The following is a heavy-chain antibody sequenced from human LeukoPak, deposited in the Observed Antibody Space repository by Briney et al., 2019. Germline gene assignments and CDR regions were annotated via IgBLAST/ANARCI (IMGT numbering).Heavy chain of an antibody. CDR2: ISSSGSTI. Sequence: GGSLRLSCAASGFTFSDYYMSWIRQAPGKGLEWVSYISSSGSTIYYADSVKGRFTISRDNAKNSLYLQMNSLRVEDTAVYYCARNTAVAGLYYYYYYMDVWGKGTTVTVSS. J-gene: IGHJ6*03. D-gene: IGHD6-19*01. CDR3: ARNTAVAGLYYYYYYMDV. CDR1: GFTFSDYY. V-gene: IGHV3-11*04.